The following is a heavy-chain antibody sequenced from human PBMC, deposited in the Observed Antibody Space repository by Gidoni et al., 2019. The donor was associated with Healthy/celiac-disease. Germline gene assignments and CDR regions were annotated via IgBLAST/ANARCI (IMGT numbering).Heavy chain of an antibody. J-gene: IGHJ4*02. CDR1: GFTFSSDG. CDR3: ARDPETSRYYYDSSGTNPDPFDC. Sequence: QVQLVESGGGVVQPGRSLRLSCAASGFTFSSDGLHWVRQAPGKGLEWVAGIWYDGSNKYYADSVKGRFTISRDNSKNTLYLQMNSLRAEDTAVYYCARDPETSRYYYDSSGTNPDPFDCWGQGTLVTVSS. CDR2: IWYDGSNK. D-gene: IGHD3-22*01. V-gene: IGHV3-33*01.